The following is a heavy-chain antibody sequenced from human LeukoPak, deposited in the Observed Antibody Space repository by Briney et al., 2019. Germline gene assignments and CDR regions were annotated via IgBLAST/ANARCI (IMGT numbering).Heavy chain of an antibody. CDR1: GGSFSGYY. CDR3: ARDNSSGWYLNYYYYMDV. V-gene: IGHV4-59*10. CDR2: IYTSGST. Sequence: PSETLSLTCAVYGGSFSGYYWSWIRQPPGKGLEWIGRIYTSGSTNYNPSLKSRVTMSVDTSKNQFSLKLSSVTAADTAVYYCARDNSSGWYLNYYYYMDVWGKGTTVTVSS. D-gene: IGHD6-19*01. J-gene: IGHJ6*03.